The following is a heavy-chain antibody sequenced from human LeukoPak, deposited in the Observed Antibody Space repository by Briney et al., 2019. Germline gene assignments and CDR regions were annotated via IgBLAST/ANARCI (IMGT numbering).Heavy chain of an antibody. CDR1: GFTFSSYG. V-gene: IGHV3-21*01. CDR2: ISSSSSYI. D-gene: IGHD6-19*01. J-gene: IGHJ4*02. Sequence: PGGSLRLSCAASGFTFSSYGMNWVRQAPGKGLEWVSSISSSSSYIYYADSVKGRFTISRDNAKNSLYLQMNSLRAEDTAVYYCARHFSVAESIDYWGQGTLVTVSS. CDR3: ARHFSVAESIDY.